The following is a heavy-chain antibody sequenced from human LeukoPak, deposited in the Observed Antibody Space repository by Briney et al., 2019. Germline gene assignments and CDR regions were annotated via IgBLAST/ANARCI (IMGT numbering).Heavy chain of an antibody. Sequence: SSETLSLTCAVYGGSFSGYYWSWIRQPPGKGLEWIGEINHSGSTNYNPSLKSRVTISVDTSKNQFSLKLSSVTAADTAVYYCARRLWFGEGRGMDVWGQGTTVTGSS. CDR2: INHSGST. CDR3: ARRLWFGEGRGMDV. V-gene: IGHV4-34*01. J-gene: IGHJ6*02. D-gene: IGHD3-10*01. CDR1: GGSFSGYY.